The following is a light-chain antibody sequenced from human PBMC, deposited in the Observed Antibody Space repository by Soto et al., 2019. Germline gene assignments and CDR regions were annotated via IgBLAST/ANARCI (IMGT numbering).Light chain of an antibody. CDR1: XXXSSW. J-gene: IGKJ4*01. CDR2: AAS. Sequence: DIQXTQXXSXXSXSVXXXXXXXXXXXXXXSSWLAWYQQKPGKAPKLLIYAASSLQSGVPSRFSGSGSGTDFTLTISSLQPEDFATYYCQQANSFPLTFGGGTKVEIK. V-gene: IGKV1-12*01. CDR3: QQANSFPLT.